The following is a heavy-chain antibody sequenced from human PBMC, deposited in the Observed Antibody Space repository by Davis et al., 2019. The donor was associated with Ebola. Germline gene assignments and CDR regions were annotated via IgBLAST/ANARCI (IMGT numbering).Heavy chain of an antibody. CDR3: ARDLRYDSSGSDYYFYMDV. J-gene: IGHJ6*03. Sequence: PSETLSLTYTVTGGSISSYYWSWIRQPPGKGLEWIGYIYYSGSTYYKPSLKSRVTISLDTSKNQFSLNLSSVTAADTAVYYCARDLRYDSSGSDYYFYMDVWGKGTTVTVSS. D-gene: IGHD3-22*01. V-gene: IGHV4-59*06. CDR2: IYYSGST. CDR1: GGSISSYY.